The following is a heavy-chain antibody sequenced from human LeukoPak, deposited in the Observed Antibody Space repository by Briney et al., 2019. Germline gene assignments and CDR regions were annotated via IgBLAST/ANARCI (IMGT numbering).Heavy chain of an antibody. V-gene: IGHV4-59*08. CDR3: ARQGSGRDY. CDR2: IHNSGTT. CDR1: GGSISSYF. J-gene: IGHJ4*02. D-gene: IGHD6-19*01. Sequence: SETLSLTCTVSGGSISSYFWSWIRQPPGKGLEWIGYIHNSGTTNYNPSLKSRVTISVDTSKNQFSLKLSSVTAADTAVYYCARQGSGRDYWGQGTLVTASS.